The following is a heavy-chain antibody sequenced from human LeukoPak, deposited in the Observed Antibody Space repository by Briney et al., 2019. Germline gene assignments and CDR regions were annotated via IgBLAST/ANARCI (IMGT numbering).Heavy chain of an antibody. J-gene: IGHJ6*02. V-gene: IGHV3-23*01. Sequence: GGSLRLSCAASGFAFDSHAMNWVRQAPGKGLEWVSSITGKGSQTYYADSVKGRLIISRDNSKSTLYLQMNSLRADDTAVYYCAKGPPKSDSWYMDYYYGMDVWGQGTTVTVSS. D-gene: IGHD6-13*01. CDR2: ITGKGSQT. CDR1: GFAFDSHA. CDR3: AKGPPKSDSWYMDYYYGMDV.